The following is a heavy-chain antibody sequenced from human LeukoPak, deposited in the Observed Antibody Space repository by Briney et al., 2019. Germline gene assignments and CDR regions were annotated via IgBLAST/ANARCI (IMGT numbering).Heavy chain of an antibody. CDR2: ISGSGGST. CDR3: AKSHHVTAIDY. D-gene: IGHD2-21*02. J-gene: IGHJ4*02. V-gene: IGHV3-23*01. CDR1: GFTFSNYG. Sequence: GGSLRLSCAASGFTFSNYGMSWVRQAPGKGLEWVSAISGSGGSTYYADSVRGRFTISRDNSKNTLYLQMNSLRAEDTAVYYCAKSHHVTAIDYWGQGTLVTVSS.